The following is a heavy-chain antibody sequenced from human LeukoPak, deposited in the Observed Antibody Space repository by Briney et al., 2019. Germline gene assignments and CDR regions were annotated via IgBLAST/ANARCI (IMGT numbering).Heavy chain of an antibody. CDR3: ARDRDDFWSGYYIDY. Sequence: GGSLRLSCAASGFTFSDYYMSWIRQAPGKRLEWVSYISSSGSTIYYADSVKGRFTISRDNAKNSLYLQMNSLRAEDTAVYYCARDRDDFWSGYYIDYWGQGTLVTVSS. CDR1: GFTFSDYY. V-gene: IGHV3-11*01. J-gene: IGHJ4*02. D-gene: IGHD3-3*01. CDR2: ISSSGSTI.